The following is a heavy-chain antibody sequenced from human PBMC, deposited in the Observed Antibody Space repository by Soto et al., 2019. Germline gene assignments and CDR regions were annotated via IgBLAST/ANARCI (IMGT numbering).Heavy chain of an antibody. CDR2: ISGSGDST. D-gene: IGHD6-19*01. CDR1: GFTFSSYV. V-gene: IGHV3-23*01. Sequence: EVQLLESGGGLVQPGGSLRLSCAASGFTFSSYVMSWVRQAPGKGLGWVSGISGSGDSTYYADSVKGRFTISRDNSKNTLYLQMNSLRAEDTAVYYCAKGVPGIAVAGTGYFQHWGQGTLVTVSS. J-gene: IGHJ1*01. CDR3: AKGVPGIAVAGTGYFQH.